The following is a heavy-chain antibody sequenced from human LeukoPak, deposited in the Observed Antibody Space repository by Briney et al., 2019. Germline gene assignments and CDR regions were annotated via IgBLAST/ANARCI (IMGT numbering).Heavy chain of an antibody. Sequence: GGSLRLSCAASGFTFSSYSMNWVRQAPGKGLEWVSFISSSSSYIYYADSVKGRFTISRDNAKNSLYLQMNSLRAEDTAVYYCARGSAVAVHYWGQGTLVTVSS. CDR2: ISSSSSYI. J-gene: IGHJ4*02. V-gene: IGHV3-21*01. CDR3: ARGSAVAVHY. D-gene: IGHD6-19*01. CDR1: GFTFSSYS.